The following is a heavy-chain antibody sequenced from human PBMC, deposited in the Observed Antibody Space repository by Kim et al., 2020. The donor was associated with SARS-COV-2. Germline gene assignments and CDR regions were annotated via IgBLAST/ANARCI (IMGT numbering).Heavy chain of an antibody. Sequence: SVKVSCKASGFTFSASTVQWVRQARGQGLEWMGWIVVGSGSTTYAQRFLERLTITRDMSTNTAYLELSSLRAEASAVYFCVTDYGEETKFDPWGQGTLVTVS. J-gene: IGHJ5*01. CDR2: IVVGSGST. D-gene: IGHD4-17*01. CDR1: GFTFSAST. V-gene: IGHV1-58*01. CDR3: VTDYGEETKFDP.